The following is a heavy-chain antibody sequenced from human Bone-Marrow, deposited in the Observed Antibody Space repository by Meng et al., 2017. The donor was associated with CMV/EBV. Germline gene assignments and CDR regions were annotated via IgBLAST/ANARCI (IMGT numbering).Heavy chain of an antibody. J-gene: IGHJ6*02. CDR1: GYTFTGYY. V-gene: IGHV1-2*02. D-gene: IGHD2-2*01. Sequence: ASVKVSCKASGYTFTGYYMHWVRQAPGQGLEWMGWINPNSGGTNYAQKFQGRVTMTRDTSISTAYMELSRLRSDDTAVYYCARLPGYCSSTSRYRYYYYYGMDVWGQGTKVTVSS. CDR3: ARLPGYCSSTSRYRYYYYYGMDV. CDR2: INPNSGGT.